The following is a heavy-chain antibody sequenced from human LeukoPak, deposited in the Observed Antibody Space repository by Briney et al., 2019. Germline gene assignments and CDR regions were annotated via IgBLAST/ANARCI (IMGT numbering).Heavy chain of an antibody. CDR1: GGSISSSSYY. V-gene: IGHV4-61*05. D-gene: IGHD1-26*01. J-gene: IGHJ5*02. CDR3: ARLGDRSVSVGGATNWFDP. CDR2: IYYSGST. Sequence: PSETLSLTCTVSGGSISSSSYYWSWIRQPPGKGLEWIGYIYYSGSTNYNPSLESRVTISVDTSKNQFSLKLSSVTAADTAVYYCARLGDRSVSVGGATNWFDPWGQGTLVTVSS.